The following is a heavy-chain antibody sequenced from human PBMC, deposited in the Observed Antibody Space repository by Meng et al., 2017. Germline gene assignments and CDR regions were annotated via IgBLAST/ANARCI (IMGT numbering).Heavy chain of an antibody. CDR3: LDEAPRSDY. J-gene: IGHJ4*02. V-gene: IGHV3-74*01. D-gene: IGHD1-1*01. Sequence: GGSGGGLVRPGGALGPPGAASGFTFNNYWMHWVRQVPGKGLVWVSRISGDGSITNYADSVKGRFTISRDNAKNTLYLQMNSLRPEDTAVYYCLDEAPRSDYWGQGSLVTVSS. CDR2: ISGDGSIT. CDR1: GFTFNNYW.